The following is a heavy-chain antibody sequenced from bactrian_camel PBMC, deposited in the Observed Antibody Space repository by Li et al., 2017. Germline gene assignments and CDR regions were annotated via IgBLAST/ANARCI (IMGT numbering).Heavy chain of an antibody. D-gene: IGHD1*01. J-gene: IGHJ4*01. CDR3: AADLVTDEPSLVEREYYY. Sequence: VQLVESGGGSVQAGGSLRLSCAASGYTLPMNMGWFRRLPGQEREGVAAIAGDGRTDYADSVKGRFTISRDGAKNTIEQQMHSLKPKDTATYYCAADLVTDEPSLVEREYYYWGQGTQVTVS. V-gene: IGHV3S53*01. CDR1: GYTLPMN. CDR2: IAGDGRT.